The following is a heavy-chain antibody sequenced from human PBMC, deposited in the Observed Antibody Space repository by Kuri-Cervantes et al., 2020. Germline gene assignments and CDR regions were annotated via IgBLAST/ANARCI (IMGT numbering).Heavy chain of an antibody. CDR3: AHSGGAHSSGWPFDY. D-gene: IGHD6-19*01. CDR2: IYWDDDK. Sequence: SGPTLAKPTQTLTLTCPFSGFSLSTSGVGVGWIRQPPGKALEWLALIYWDDDKRYGPSLKSRLTITKDTSKNQVVLTMTNMDPVDTATYYCAHSGGAHSSGWPFDYWGQGTLVTVFS. V-gene: IGHV2-5*05. CDR1: GFSLSTSGVG. J-gene: IGHJ4*02.